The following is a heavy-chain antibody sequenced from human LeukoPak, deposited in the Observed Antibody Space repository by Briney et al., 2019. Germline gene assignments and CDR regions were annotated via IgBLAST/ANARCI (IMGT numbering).Heavy chain of an antibody. D-gene: IGHD5-18*01. V-gene: IGHV4-59*08. J-gene: IGHJ3*02. CDR2: IYYSGST. CDR1: GSSLSTYY. CDR3: ARQRGYTYANSNLWPDAFDI. Sequence: SETLSLTCTVSGSSLSTYYWSWVRQPPGKGLESIGYIYYSGSTNYNPSLKSRVTISVDTSKNQFSLSLSSVTAADTAVYYCARQRGYTYANSNLWPDAFDIWGQGTMVTVSS.